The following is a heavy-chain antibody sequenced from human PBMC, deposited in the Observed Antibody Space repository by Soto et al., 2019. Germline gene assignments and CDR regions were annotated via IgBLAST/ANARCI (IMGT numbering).Heavy chain of an antibody. CDR3: AMLGGWSGGSSGMDV. D-gene: IGHD6-19*01. CDR1: GLIFSDYH. Sequence: EVQLVESGGGLVQPGGSLRLSCAASGLIFSDYHMDWVRQAPGKGLEWVGRIRRKANSYTTEYAASLKGRFTISREDSKNSLYLQMNSRKSEDTAVYYCAMLGGWSGGSSGMDVWGQGTTVTVSS. J-gene: IGHJ6*02. V-gene: IGHV3-72*01. CDR2: IRRKANSYTT.